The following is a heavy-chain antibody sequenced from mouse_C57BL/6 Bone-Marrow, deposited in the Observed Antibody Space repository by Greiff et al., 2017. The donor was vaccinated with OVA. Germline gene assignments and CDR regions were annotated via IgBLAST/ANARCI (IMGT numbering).Heavy chain of an antibody. D-gene: IGHD2-2*01. CDR1: GYTFTSYW. J-gene: IGHJ2*01. CDR2: IDPSDSYT. V-gene: IGHV1-59*01. CDR3: SPLMVTTGY. Sequence: VQLQQPGAELVRPGTSVKLSCKASGYTFTSYWMHWVKQRPGQGLEWIGVIDPSDSYTNYNQKFKGKATLTVDTSSSTAYVQLSSLTSEDSAVYYCSPLMVTTGYWGQGTTLTVSS.